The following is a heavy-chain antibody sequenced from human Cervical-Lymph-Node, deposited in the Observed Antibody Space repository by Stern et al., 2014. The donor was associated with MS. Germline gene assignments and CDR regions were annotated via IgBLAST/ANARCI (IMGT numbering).Heavy chain of an antibody. V-gene: IGHV3-33*01. CDR3: ARDRHDLGYCSGGSCYLPDY. D-gene: IGHD2-15*01. CDR1: GFTFSSYG. J-gene: IGHJ4*02. Sequence: VQLVESGGGVVQPGRSLRLSCAASGFTFSSYGMHWVRQAPGKGLEWVAVIWADGSNKYYADSVKGRFTISRDNSKNTLYLQMNSLRAEDTAVYYCARDRHDLGYCSGGSCYLPDYWGQGTLVTVSS. CDR2: IWADGSNK.